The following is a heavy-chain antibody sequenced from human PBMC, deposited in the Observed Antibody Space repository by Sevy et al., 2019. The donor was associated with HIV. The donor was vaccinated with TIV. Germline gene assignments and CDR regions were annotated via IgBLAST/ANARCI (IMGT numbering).Heavy chain of an antibody. CDR2: ISHDGGKK. D-gene: IGHD4-17*01. CDR1: GFIFDDYG. CDR3: TIDPPVYGDFPYGMDV. J-gene: IGHJ6*02. Sequence: GGSLRLSCVGSGFIFDDYGMHWVRQAPGKGLEWVALISHDGGKKYYADSVKGRFTISRDNFKNTLYLQMNTLRRDDTAAYFCTIDPPVYGDFPYGMDVWGQGTTVTVSS. V-gene: IGHV3-30*03.